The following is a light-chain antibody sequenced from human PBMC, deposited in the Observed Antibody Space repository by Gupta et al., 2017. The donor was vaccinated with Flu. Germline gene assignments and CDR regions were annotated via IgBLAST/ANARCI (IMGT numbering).Light chain of an antibody. J-gene: IGLJ3*02. CDR3: CAATTTDWV. CDR1: SSDVGANDY. Sequence: QSALTQPRSVSGSPGQSVTISCTGTSSDVGANDYVSWYQQDPGRAPTVMIYDVRQRPAGVPDRFSGSKSGNTAALTIAGFQADDEADYDCCAATTTDWVFGGGTKLTVL. CDR2: DVR. V-gene: IGLV2-11*01.